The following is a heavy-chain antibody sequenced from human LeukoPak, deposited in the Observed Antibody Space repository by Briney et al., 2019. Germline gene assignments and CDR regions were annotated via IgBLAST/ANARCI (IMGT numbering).Heavy chain of an antibody. D-gene: IGHD5-12*01. Sequence: PGGSLRLSCAVSGFTFSSYSMNWVRQAPGKGLEWVSYISSSSSTIYYADSVKGRFTISRDNAKNSLNLQMNSLRAEDTAVYYCASGAEGYVFDPWGQGTLVTVSS. V-gene: IGHV3-48*01. CDR3: ASGAEGYVFDP. CDR2: ISSSSSTI. J-gene: IGHJ5*02. CDR1: GFTFSSYS.